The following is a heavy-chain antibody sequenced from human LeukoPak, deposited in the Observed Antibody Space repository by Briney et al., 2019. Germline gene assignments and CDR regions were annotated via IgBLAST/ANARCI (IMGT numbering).Heavy chain of an antibody. V-gene: IGHV1-46*01. CDR1: GYSFIGYY. D-gene: IGHD3-22*01. Sequence: ASVKVSCKASGYSFIGYYIHWVRQAPGQGLEWMGMIYPSGGSTTYAQKFQDRVTLTRDTSTSTVYMELRSLRSEDTAMYYCARAYSSATPLDYWGQGTLITVSS. J-gene: IGHJ4*02. CDR2: IYPSGGST. CDR3: ARAYSSATPLDY.